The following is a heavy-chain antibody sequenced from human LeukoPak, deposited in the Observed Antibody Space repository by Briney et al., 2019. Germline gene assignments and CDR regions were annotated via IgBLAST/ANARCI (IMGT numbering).Heavy chain of an antibody. Sequence: GGSLRLSCAASGFTFSSYAMNWVRQAPGKGLEWVSTIINNGGSTYYAYSGKGRFTISRDNSKNTLYLQMNSLRVGDTAVYYCAKDIHGDYGGLDYWGQGTVVIVSS. V-gene: IGHV3-23*01. CDR1: GFTFSSYA. CDR3: AKDIHGDYGGLDY. J-gene: IGHJ4*02. D-gene: IGHD4-17*01. CDR2: IINNGGST.